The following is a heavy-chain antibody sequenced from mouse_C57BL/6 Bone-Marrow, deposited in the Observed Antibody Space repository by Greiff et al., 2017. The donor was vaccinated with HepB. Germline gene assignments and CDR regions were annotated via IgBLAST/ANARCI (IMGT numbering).Heavy chain of an antibody. Sequence: QVQLQQSGPGLVQPSQSLSITCTVSGFSLTSYGVHWVRQSPGKGLEWLGVIWSGGSTDYNAAFISRLIISKDNSKSQVFFKMNSLQADDTAIYYCARNSYYGSPFAYWGQGTLVTVSA. CDR2: IWSGGST. CDR1: GFSLTSYG. J-gene: IGHJ3*01. V-gene: IGHV2-2*01. D-gene: IGHD1-1*01. CDR3: ARNSYYGSPFAY.